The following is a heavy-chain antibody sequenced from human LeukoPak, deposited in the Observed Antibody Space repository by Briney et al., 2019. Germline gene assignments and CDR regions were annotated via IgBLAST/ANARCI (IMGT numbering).Heavy chain of an antibody. Sequence: SETLSLTCAVYGGSFSGYYWTWIRQPPRKGLEWIGEINHSGSTNYNPSLKSRVTISVDTSKNQFSLNLSSVTAADTAVYYCARGTSTYGPWGQGTLVTVSS. V-gene: IGHV4-34*01. CDR1: GGSFSGYY. CDR2: INHSGST. D-gene: IGHD4-17*01. CDR3: ARGTSTYGP. J-gene: IGHJ4*02.